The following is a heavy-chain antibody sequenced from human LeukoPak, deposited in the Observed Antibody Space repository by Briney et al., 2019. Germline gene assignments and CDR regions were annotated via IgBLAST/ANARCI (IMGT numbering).Heavy chain of an antibody. CDR3: ARTILWGLGFDP. D-gene: IGHD2-21*01. Sequence: SETLSLTCTVSGGSISSYYWSWIRQPPGKGLEWMGYIYYSGSTNYNPSLKSRVTISVDPSKNQFSLKLSSVTAADTAVYYCARTILWGLGFDPWGQGTLVTVSS. V-gene: IGHV4-59*01. J-gene: IGHJ5*02. CDR1: GGSISSYY. CDR2: IYYSGST.